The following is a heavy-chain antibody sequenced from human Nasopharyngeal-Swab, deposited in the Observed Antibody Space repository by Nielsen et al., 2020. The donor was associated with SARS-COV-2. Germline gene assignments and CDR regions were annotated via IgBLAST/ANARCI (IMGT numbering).Heavy chain of an antibody. J-gene: IGHJ4*02. Sequence: SREPPGKGREWIGSIFYSGSTYYNPSLKRRVTISVDTSKNQFSLKLSSVTAADTAVYYCARQGGWYFDYWGQGTLVTVSS. CDR3: ARQGGWYFDY. V-gene: IGHV4-39*01. CDR2: IFYSGST. D-gene: IGHD6-19*01.